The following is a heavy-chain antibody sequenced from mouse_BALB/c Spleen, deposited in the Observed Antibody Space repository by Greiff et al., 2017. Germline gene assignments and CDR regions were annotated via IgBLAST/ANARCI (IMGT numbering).Heavy chain of an antibody. V-gene: IGHV2-2*02. Sequence: VKLVESGPGLVQPSQSLSITCTVSGFSLTSYGVHWVRQSPGKGLEWLGVIWSGGSTDYNAAFISRLSISKDNSKSQVFFKMNSLQANDTAIYYCASSGTGAMDYWGQGTSVTVSS. D-gene: IGHD4-1*01. CDR3: ASSGTGAMDY. CDR1: GFSLTSYG. CDR2: IWSGGST. J-gene: IGHJ4*01.